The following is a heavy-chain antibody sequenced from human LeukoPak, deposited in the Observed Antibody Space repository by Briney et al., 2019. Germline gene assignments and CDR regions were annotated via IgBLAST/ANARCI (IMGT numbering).Heavy chain of an antibody. CDR3: ARAYSSGWQDFDY. Sequence: ASVKVSCKASGYTFTSYAMHWVRQAPGQRLEWMGWINAGNGNTKYSQKFQGRVTMTRNTSISTAYMELSSLRSEDTAVYYCARAYSSGWQDFDYWGQGTLVTVCS. V-gene: IGHV1-3*01. J-gene: IGHJ4*02. CDR2: INAGNGNT. D-gene: IGHD6-19*01. CDR1: GYTFTSYA.